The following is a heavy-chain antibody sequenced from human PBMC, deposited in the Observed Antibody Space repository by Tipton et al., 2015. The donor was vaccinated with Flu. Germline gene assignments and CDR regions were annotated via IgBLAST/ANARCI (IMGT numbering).Heavy chain of an antibody. V-gene: IGHV5-51*01. CDR2: IYPGDSDT. CDR1: GYSFTSYW. Sequence: QLVQSGAEVKKPGGSLKIPCKGSGYSFTSYWIGWVRQMPGKGLEWMGIIYPGDSDTRYSPSFQGQDTISADKSISTAYLQWSSLKASDTAMYYCASSKESYDFWSGSIDYWGQGTLVTVSS. CDR3: ASSKESYDFWSGSIDY. J-gene: IGHJ4*02. D-gene: IGHD3-3*01.